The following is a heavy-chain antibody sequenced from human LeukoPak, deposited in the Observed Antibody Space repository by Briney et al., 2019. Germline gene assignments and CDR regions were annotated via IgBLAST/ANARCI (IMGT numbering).Heavy chain of an antibody. CDR2: INTYDGST. Sequence: ASVKVSCKASGYTFTSFGISWGRQAPGQGLEWMGWINTYDGSTKYAQKLQDRVTMTTDTSTNTAYMELGSLSSDDAAVYYCARAWSSSSPADYWGQGTLVTVSS. CDR1: GYTFTSFG. D-gene: IGHD6-13*01. CDR3: ARAWSSSSPADY. V-gene: IGHV1-18*01. J-gene: IGHJ4*02.